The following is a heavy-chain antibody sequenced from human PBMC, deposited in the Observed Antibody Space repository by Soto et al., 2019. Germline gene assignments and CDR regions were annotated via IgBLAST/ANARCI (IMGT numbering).Heavy chain of an antibody. CDR2: ISGSGGST. D-gene: IGHD3-10*01. V-gene: IGHV3-23*01. CDR3: AKNNVFGSGPKDY. CDR1: GFTFSRYA. J-gene: IGHJ4*02. Sequence: EVQLLDSGGGLVQPGGSLRLSCAASGFTFSRYAMSWVRQAPGKGLEWVSAISGSGGSTYYADSVKGRFTISRDNSKRTLYLQMNSLRAEDTAVYYCAKNNVFGSGPKDYWGPGTLVTVSS.